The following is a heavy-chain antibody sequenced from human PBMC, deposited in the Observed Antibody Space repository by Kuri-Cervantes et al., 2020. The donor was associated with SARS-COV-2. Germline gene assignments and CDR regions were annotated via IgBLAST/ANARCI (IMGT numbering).Heavy chain of an antibody. CDR2: IKQDGSEK. J-gene: IGHJ3*02. Sequence: GESLKISCAASGFTFSSYWMSWVRQAPGKGLEWVANIKQDGSEKYYVDSVKGRFTISRDNAKNSLYLQMNSLRDEDTAVYYCARDQVVPAALPTDAFDIWGQGTMVTVSS. V-gene: IGHV3-7*05. CDR3: ARDQVVPAALPTDAFDI. D-gene: IGHD2-2*02. CDR1: GFTFSSYW.